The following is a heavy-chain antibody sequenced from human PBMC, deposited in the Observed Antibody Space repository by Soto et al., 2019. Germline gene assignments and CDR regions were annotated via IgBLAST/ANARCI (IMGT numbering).Heavy chain of an antibody. CDR3: AREGGYVDY. Sequence: QLQLQESGPGLVKPSETLSLTCTVSGGPIRSSSNYWGWIRQSPGTGLEWIGSIDESGDSYYHPSLKSRVTISVDTSKNQFSLKLISVTGADSAIYYCAREGGYVDYWGQGTLVTVSS. CDR1: GGPIRSSSNY. V-gene: IGHV4-39*02. J-gene: IGHJ4*02. D-gene: IGHD1-1*01. CDR2: IDESGDS.